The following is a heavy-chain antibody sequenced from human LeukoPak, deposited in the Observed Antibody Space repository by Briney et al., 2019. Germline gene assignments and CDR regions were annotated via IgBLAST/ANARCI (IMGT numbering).Heavy chain of an antibody. CDR3: AKAAGKENGYDFYFEH. J-gene: IGHJ4*02. V-gene: IGHV3-30*04. CDR2: ISYDGKKY. Sequence: SLRLSCTASGFSFNSYDMHWVRQAPGKGLEWVAVISYDGKKYYYADSVKGRLTISRDNSKSALYLQMNSLRPEDMAVYYCAKAAGKENGYDFYFEHWGQGTLVTVSS. CDR1: GFSFNSYD. D-gene: IGHD3-3*01.